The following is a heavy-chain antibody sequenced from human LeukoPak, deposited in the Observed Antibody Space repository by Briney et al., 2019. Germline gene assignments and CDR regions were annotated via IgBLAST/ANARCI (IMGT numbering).Heavy chain of an antibody. CDR1: GFKFDDYS. CDR3: GRVHCSTNSCYDYYDYYMDV. CDR2: INWGGAST. J-gene: IGHJ6*03. Sequence: GGSLRLSCVASGFKFDDYSMIWVRHVPGKGLEWVAGINWGGASTGYRDSMKGRFTISRDNGKNSLYLQMSGLRVDDTAVYYCGRVHCSTNSCYDYYDYYMDVSGKGTTVTVSS. D-gene: IGHD5-12*01. V-gene: IGHV3-20*04.